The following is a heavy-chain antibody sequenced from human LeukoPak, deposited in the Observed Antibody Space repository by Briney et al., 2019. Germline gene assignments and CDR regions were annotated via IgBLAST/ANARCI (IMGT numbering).Heavy chain of an antibody. CDR2: ISSSSSTI. J-gene: IGHJ4*02. Sequence: PGGSLRLSCAASGFTFSSYSMNWVRQAPGKGLEWVSYISSSSSTIYYADSVKGRFTISRDNSKNTLYVQMNSMRAEDTAVYYCAKTGQFDYWGQGTLVTVSS. CDR1: GFTFSSYS. V-gene: IGHV3-48*01. CDR3: AKTGQFDY.